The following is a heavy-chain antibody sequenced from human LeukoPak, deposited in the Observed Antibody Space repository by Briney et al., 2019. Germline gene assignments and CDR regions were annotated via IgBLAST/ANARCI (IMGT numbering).Heavy chain of an antibody. D-gene: IGHD5-12*01. CDR3: ASQSGRYRGSDGFDP. V-gene: IGHV5-51*01. CDR2: IYPGDSDT. J-gene: IGHJ5*02. CDR1: GFIFTNYW. Sequence: GESLKISCKGSGFIFTNYWIAWVRQMPGKGLEWMGIIYPGDSDTRYSPSFQGQVTISADKSISTAYLQWSSLKASDTAMYYCASQSGRYRGSDGFDPWGQGTLVTVSS.